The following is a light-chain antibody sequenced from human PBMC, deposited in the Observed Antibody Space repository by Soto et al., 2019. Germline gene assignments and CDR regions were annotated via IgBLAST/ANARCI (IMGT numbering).Light chain of an antibody. Sequence: DVRMTQSPSTLSASIGDRVTITCRASQNVSIWLAWYQWKPGRAPKLLIYKASTLESGVPSRFSGSGSGTEFTLTISSLQPDDFATYYCQQYKHHSSKLFGPGTKVEIK. CDR3: QQYKHHSSKL. CDR2: KAS. V-gene: IGKV1-5*03. J-gene: IGKJ1*01. CDR1: QNVSIW.